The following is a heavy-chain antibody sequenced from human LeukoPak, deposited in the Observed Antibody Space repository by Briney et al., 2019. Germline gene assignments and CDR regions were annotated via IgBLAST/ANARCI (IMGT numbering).Heavy chain of an antibody. Sequence: GASVKVSCKVSGYTLTELSMHWVRQAPGKGLEWMGGFDPEDGETIYAQKFQGRVTMTEDTSTDTAYMKLSSLRSEDTAVYYCATDIPSSSSGYYFGYWGQGTLVTVSS. CDR3: ATDIPSSSSGYYFGY. CDR2: FDPEDGET. D-gene: IGHD6-13*01. J-gene: IGHJ4*02. CDR1: GYTLTELS. V-gene: IGHV1-24*01.